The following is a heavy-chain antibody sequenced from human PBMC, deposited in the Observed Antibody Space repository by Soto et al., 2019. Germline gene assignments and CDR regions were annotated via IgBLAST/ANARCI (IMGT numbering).Heavy chain of an antibody. CDR3: ARDGIAARRIGYYFDY. CDR1: GFTFSSYG. V-gene: IGHV3-33*01. Sequence: GGSLRLSCAASGFTFSSYGMHWVRQAPGKGLEWVAVIWYDGSNKYYADSVKGRFTISRDNSKNTLYLQMNSLRAEDTAVYYCARDGIAARRIGYYFDYWGQGTLVTVSS. D-gene: IGHD6-6*01. CDR2: IWYDGSNK. J-gene: IGHJ4*02.